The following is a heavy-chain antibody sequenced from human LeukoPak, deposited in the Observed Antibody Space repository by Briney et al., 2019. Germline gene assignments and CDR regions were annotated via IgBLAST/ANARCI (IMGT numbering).Heavy chain of an antibody. CDR1: GGTFNNSA. D-gene: IGHD4-17*01. CDR2: IMPLFGTA. V-gene: IGHV1-69*05. J-gene: IGHJ5*02. CDR3: ARDVHGDYGSGWFDP. Sequence: SVKVSCKTSGGTFNNSAISWVRQAPGQGLEWLGGIMPLFGTAGYAQKFQGRVTLTKDESTRTVYLELTSLTSDDTAVYYCARDVHGDYGSGWFDPWGQGTLVSVSS.